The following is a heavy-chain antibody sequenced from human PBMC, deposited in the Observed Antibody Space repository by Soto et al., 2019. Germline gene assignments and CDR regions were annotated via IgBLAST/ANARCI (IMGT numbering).Heavy chain of an antibody. CDR1: GFTFRSYW. CDR3: ARGRGAAADYFDF. D-gene: IGHD6-13*01. J-gene: IGHJ4*02. V-gene: IGHV3-74*01. Sequence: GGSLRLSCAASGFTFRSYWMQWVRQAPGKGLVWVSWISSDTSSTSYADSVKGRFTISRDNAKNSLFLQMNSLRAEDTAVYYYARGRGAAADYFDFWGQGTLVTVSS. CDR2: ISSDTSST.